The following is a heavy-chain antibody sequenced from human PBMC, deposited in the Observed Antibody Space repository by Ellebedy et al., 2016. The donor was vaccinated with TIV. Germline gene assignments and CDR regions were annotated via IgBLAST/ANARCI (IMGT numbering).Heavy chain of an antibody. J-gene: IGHJ4*02. CDR3: AKDPALVYDTSYYYLDF. V-gene: IGHV3-23*01. D-gene: IGHD3-22*01. Sequence: GESPKISCAAYGFTFDNYAMSWVRQAPGKGLEWVSSISGSGAATYYADSVKGRFAISRDNFKNTLYLQMESLRAEDTAVYYCAKDPALVYDTSYYYLDFWGQGTLVSVSS. CDR2: ISGSGAAT. CDR1: GFTFDNYA.